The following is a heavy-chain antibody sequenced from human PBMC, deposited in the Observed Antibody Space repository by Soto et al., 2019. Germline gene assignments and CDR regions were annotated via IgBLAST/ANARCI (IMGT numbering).Heavy chain of an antibody. CDR3: AKDANEGSGWFFGY. CDR2: ISYDGSNK. V-gene: IGHV3-30*18. Sequence: QVQLVESGGGVVQPGRSLRLSCAASGFTFSSYGMHWVRQAPGKGLEWVAVISYDGSNKYYADSVKGRFTISRDNSKNTLYLQMNSLRAEDTAVYYCAKDANEGSGWFFGYWGQGTLVTVSS. CDR1: GFTFSSYG. D-gene: IGHD6-19*01. J-gene: IGHJ4*02.